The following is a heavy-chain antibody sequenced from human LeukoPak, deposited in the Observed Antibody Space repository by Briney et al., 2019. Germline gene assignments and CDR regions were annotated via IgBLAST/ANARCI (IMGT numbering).Heavy chain of an antibody. J-gene: IGHJ4*02. V-gene: IGHV3-49*03. Sequence: GGSLRLSCTASGFTFGDYAMSWFRQAPGKGLGWVGFIRSKAYGGTTEYAASVKGRFTISRDDSKSIAYLQMNSLKTEDTAVYYCTRAEPAITMVRGVIRPHKGPSFDYWGQGTLVTVSS. D-gene: IGHD3-10*01. CDR3: TRAEPAITMVRGVIRPHKGPSFDY. CDR2: IRSKAYGGTT. CDR1: GFTFGDYA.